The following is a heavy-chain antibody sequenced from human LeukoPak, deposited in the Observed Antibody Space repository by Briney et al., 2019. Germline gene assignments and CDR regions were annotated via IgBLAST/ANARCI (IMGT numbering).Heavy chain of an antibody. CDR1: GYSISSGYY. J-gene: IGHJ4*02. Sequence: SETLSLTCTVSGYSISSGYYWGWIRQPPGKGLEWIGSIYHSGSTYYNPSLKSRVTISVDTSKNQFSLKLSSVTAADTAVYYCARVQPGDDYWGQGTLVTVSS. V-gene: IGHV4-38-2*02. D-gene: IGHD3-10*01. CDR3: ARVQPGDDY. CDR2: IYHSGST.